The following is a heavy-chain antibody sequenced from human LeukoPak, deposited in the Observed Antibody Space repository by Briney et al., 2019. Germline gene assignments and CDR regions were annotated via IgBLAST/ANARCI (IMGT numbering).Heavy chain of an antibody. J-gene: IGHJ4*02. CDR3: ARGSQDSSGYYYPDY. D-gene: IGHD3-22*01. CDR2: ITNDGSST. Sequence: GGSLRLSCAASGLTFSSHWMHWVRQAPGKGLVWVSRITNDGSSTTYADSVKGRFTISRDNSKNTLYLQMNSLRAEDTAVYYCARGSQDSSGYYYPDYWGQGTLVTVSS. CDR1: GLTFSSHW. V-gene: IGHV3-74*01.